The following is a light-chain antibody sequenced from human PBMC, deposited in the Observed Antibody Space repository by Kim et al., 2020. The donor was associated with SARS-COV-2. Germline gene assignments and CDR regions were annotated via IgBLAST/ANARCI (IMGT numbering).Light chain of an antibody. CDR1: QDINNY. CDR3: QEYNSGAFT. V-gene: IGKV1-27*01. J-gene: IGKJ3*01. CDR2: AAS. Sequence: DIQMTRSPSSLSASIGDRVTITRRASQDINNYLAWYQQKPGKVPKLLIYAASALQSGVPSRFSGSGSGTDFTLTISSLQPEDVATYYCQEYNSGAFTFGPGTKVDIK.